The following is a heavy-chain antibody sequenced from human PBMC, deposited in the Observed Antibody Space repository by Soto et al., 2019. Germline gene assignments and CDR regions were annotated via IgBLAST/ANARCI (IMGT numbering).Heavy chain of an antibody. CDR3: ARSIDSSGYYFSNC. V-gene: IGHV4-59*01. D-gene: IGHD3-22*01. J-gene: IGHJ4*02. CDR1: GGFISNYY. Sequence: LTCTVSGGFISNYYWSWIRQSPGKGLEWIGYIHHSGSTNYNPSLKSRVTMSVDTSRNQFSLKLSSVTAADTAVYYCARSIDSSGYYFSNCWGQGTLVTVSS. CDR2: IHHSGST.